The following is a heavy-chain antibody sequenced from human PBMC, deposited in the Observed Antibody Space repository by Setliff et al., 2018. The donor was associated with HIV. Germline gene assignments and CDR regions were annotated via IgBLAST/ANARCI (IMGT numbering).Heavy chain of an antibody. CDR3: ARPLAGASRLDGFDI. V-gene: IGHV3-30-3*01. CDR2: ISYDGIT. J-gene: IGHJ3*02. D-gene: IGHD6-25*01. Sequence: QPGGSLRLSCAASGFTFSTYIMHWLRQAPGKGLEWVSFISYDGITDYADSVKGRFTLSRANSQNTLLYLQMNNLRPEDTAVYYCARPLAGASRLDGFDIWGQGTVVTVSS. CDR1: GFTFSTYI.